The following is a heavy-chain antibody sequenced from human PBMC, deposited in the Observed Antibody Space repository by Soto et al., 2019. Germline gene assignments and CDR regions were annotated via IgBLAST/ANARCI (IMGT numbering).Heavy chain of an antibody. CDR2: IIPIFGTA. V-gene: IGHV1-69*06. CDR1: GGTFSSYA. CDR3: ARDRGPSSGYYPYWFDP. D-gene: IGHD3-22*01. Sequence: GASVKVSCKASGGTFSSYAISWVRQAPGQGLEWMGGIIPIFGTANYAQKFQGRVTMTADTSTSTAYMELSSLRSEDTAVYYCARDRGPSSGYYPYWFDPWGQGTLVTVSS. J-gene: IGHJ5*02.